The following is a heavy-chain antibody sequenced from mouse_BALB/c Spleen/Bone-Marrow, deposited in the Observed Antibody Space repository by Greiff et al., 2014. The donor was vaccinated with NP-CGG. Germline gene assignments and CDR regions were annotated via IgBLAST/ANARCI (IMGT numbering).Heavy chain of an antibody. CDR1: GFNIKDTY. CDR3: AIYHYGSSGFAY. J-gene: IGHJ3*01. V-gene: IGHV14-3*02. D-gene: IGHD1-1*01. CDR2: IDPANGNT. Sequence: VQLKQSGAELVKPGASVKLSCTASGFNIKDTYMHWVKQGPEQGLEWIGRIDPANGNTKYDPKFQGKATITADTSSNTAYLQLSSLTSEDTAVYYCAIYHYGSSGFAYWGQGTLVTVSA.